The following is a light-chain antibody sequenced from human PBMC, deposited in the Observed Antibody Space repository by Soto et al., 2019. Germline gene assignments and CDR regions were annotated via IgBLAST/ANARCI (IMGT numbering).Light chain of an antibody. CDR2: EVN. CDR1: SSDVGGYNY. Sequence: QSALTQPPSASGSPGQSVAISCTGTSSDVGGYNYVSWYQQHPGKAPKLMIYEVNKRPSGVPDRFSGSKSGNTASLTISGLQAEDEAVYYCCSYAGTYTLWVFGGGTKVTVL. V-gene: IGLV2-8*01. CDR3: CSYAGTYTLWV. J-gene: IGLJ3*02.